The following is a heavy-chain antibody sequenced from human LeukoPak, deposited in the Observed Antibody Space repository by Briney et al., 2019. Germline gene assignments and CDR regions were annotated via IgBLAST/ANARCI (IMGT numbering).Heavy chain of an antibody. CDR3: ARDRDYSNTERGFDY. J-gene: IGHJ4*02. D-gene: IGHD4-11*01. CDR1: GYTFTDYY. CDR2: INPNSGET. Sequence: GASVKVSCKTSGYTFTDYYIHWVRQAPGQGLEWMGWINPNSGETNSAQKFQGRVTMTGDTSISTAYMELRRERSDDRGVYYCARDRDYSNTERGFDYWGQGTLVTVSS. V-gene: IGHV1-2*02.